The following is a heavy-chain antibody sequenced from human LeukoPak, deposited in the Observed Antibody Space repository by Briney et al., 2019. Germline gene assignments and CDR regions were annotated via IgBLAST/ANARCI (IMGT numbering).Heavy chain of an antibody. CDR2: IYPGDSDT. V-gene: IGHV5-51*01. Sequence: GESLKISCKGSGYSFTNFWIGWVRQMPGKGLEWMGIIYPGDSDTRYSPSFQGQVTISADKSISTAYLQWSSLKASDTAMYYCARKITGTPYYHYMDVWGKGTTVTVSS. J-gene: IGHJ6*03. CDR3: ARKITGTPYYHYMDV. D-gene: IGHD1-20*01. CDR1: GYSFTNFW.